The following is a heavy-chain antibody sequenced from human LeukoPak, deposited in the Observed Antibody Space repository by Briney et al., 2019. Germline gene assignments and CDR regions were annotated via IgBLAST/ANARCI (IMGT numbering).Heavy chain of an antibody. CDR3: ARSDYKYYYDRSGYSYAFDI. CDR2: IHYSGST. D-gene: IGHD3-22*01. V-gene: IGHV4-59*12. J-gene: IGHJ3*02. CDR1: GGSINSYY. Sequence: SETLSLTCTVSGGSINSYYWSWIRQPPGRGLEWIGSIHYSGSTSYNPSLRSRVTLSLDTSKNQFSLKLSSVTAADTAVYYCARSDYKYYYDRSGYSYAFDIWGQGTMDTVSS.